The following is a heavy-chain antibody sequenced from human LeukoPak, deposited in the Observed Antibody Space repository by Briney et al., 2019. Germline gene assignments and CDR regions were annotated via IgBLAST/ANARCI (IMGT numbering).Heavy chain of an antibody. V-gene: IGHV4-59*01. CDR3: ARRSLIVGEYYMDV. CDR2: FSYSEST. J-gene: IGHJ6*03. Sequence: PSETLSLTCIVSGGSISRYYWSGIRQPPGKGLDWIGCFSYSESTNYNPSLKSRVTISVDTSKNQFSLKLSSVTAADTAVYYCARRSLIVGEYYMDVWGKGTTVTVSS. D-gene: IGHD2-21*01. CDR1: GGSISRYY.